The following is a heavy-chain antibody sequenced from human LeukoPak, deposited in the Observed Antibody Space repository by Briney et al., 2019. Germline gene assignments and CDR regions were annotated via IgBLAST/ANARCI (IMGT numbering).Heavy chain of an antibody. CDR3: ARESRANSVWGSYRTYYFDY. Sequence: PSQTLSLTCAVSGGSISSGGYYWSRIRQHPGKGLERIGYIYYSGSTYYNPSLKSRVTISVDTSKNQFSLKLSSVTAADTAVYYCARESRANSVWGSYRTYYFDYWGQGTLVTVSS. V-gene: IGHV4-31*11. D-gene: IGHD3-16*02. CDR1: GGSISSGGYY. CDR2: IYYSGST. J-gene: IGHJ4*02.